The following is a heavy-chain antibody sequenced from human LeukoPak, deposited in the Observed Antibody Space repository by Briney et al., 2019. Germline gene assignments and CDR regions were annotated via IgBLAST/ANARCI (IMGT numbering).Heavy chain of an antibody. J-gene: IGHJ5*02. CDR3: AREDWGPRFDP. D-gene: IGHD7-27*01. V-gene: IGHV3-23*01. Sequence: GGSLRLSCAASGFTFSSHSMSWVRQAPGKGLEWVSAISGSGGTTYYADSVKGRFTISRDNAKRSVFLQMNSLRAEDTGLYYCAREDWGPRFDPRGQGTLVTVSS. CDR2: ISGSGGTT. CDR1: GFTFSSHS.